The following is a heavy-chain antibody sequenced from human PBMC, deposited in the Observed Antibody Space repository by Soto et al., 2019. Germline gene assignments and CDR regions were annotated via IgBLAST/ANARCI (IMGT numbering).Heavy chain of an antibody. CDR3: AREDTHYYFDY. V-gene: IGHV4-61*08. CDR2: KYYSGIT. CDR1: GGSISSGDYY. D-gene: IGHD2-2*02. J-gene: IGHJ4*02. Sequence: SETLSLTCTVSGGSISSGDYYWSWIRQPPGKGLEWIGYKYYSGITNYNPSLKSRVTISMDTSKNQFSLKLSSVTAADTAVYYCAREDTHYYFDYWGQGTLVTVSS.